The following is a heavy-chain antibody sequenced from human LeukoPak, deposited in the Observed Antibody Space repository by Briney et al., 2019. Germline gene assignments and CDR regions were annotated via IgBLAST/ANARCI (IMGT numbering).Heavy chain of an antibody. CDR2: ISSSSSTI. D-gene: IGHD3-3*01. CDR3: ARVGTIYGYYYYMDV. CDR1: GFTFSSYS. V-gene: IGHV3-48*04. J-gene: IGHJ6*03. Sequence: PGGSLRLSCAASGFTFSSYSMNWVRQAPGKGLEWVSYISSSSSTIYYADSVKGRFTISRDNAKNSLYLQMNSLRAEDTAVYYCARVGTIYGYYYYMDVWGKGTTVTVSS.